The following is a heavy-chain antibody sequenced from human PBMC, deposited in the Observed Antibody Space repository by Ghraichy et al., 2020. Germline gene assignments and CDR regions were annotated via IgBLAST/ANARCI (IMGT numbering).Heavy chain of an antibody. CDR1: GGSVSSGSYY. J-gene: IGHJ3*02. CDR3: ARERPISAFDI. Sequence: SETLSLTCTVSGGSVSSGSYYWSWIRQPPGKGLEWIGYIYYSGSTNYNPSLKSRVTISVDTSKNQFSLKLSSVTAADTAVYHCARERPISAFDIWGQGTMVTVSS. D-gene: IGHD1-1*01. CDR2: IYYSGST. V-gene: IGHV4-61*01.